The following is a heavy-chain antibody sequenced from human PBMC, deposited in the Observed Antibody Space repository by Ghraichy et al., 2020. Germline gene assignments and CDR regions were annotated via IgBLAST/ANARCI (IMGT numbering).Heavy chain of an antibody. Sequence: SETRSLTCTVSGGSISSSTHYWGWIRQPPGKGLEWIGTIYYSGSTYYNPSLKSRVTISVDTSKNQFSLKLSSVTAADTAVYYCARDAGLVRGDPYNWFDPWGQGTLVTIAS. D-gene: IGHD3-10*01. V-gene: IGHV4-39*07. CDR1: GGSISSSTHY. J-gene: IGHJ5*02. CDR3: ARDAGLVRGDPYNWFDP. CDR2: IYYSGST.